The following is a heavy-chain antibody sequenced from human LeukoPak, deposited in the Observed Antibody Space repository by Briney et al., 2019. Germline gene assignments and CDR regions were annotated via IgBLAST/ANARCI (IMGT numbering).Heavy chain of an antibody. CDR2: IYYTGST. V-gene: IGHV4-59*08. J-gene: IGHJ4*02. CDR3: ASSPSSSSWYY. CDR1: GGSISSHY. D-gene: IGHD6-13*01. Sequence: SETLSLTCSVSGGSISSHYWTWIRQPPGKGLERIGYIYYTGSTNYNPSLKSRVTMSVDTSRNQFSLKLSSVTAADTAVYYCASSPSSSSWYYWGQGTLVTVSS.